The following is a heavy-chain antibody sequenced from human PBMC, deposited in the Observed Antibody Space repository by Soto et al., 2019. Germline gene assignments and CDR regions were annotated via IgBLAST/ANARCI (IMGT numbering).Heavy chain of an antibody. D-gene: IGHD2-2*01. CDR2: IYYSGST. CDR1: GGSISSSSYY. Sequence: QLQLQESGPGLVKPSETLSLTCTVSGGSISSSSYYWGWIRQPPGKGLEWIGSIYYSGSTYYNPSLKCRVTISVDTSKNQFSLKLSSVTAAYTAVYYCARQPYCSSTSCYPFSNWFDPWGQGTLVTASS. J-gene: IGHJ5*02. CDR3: ARQPYCSSTSCYPFSNWFDP. V-gene: IGHV4-39*01.